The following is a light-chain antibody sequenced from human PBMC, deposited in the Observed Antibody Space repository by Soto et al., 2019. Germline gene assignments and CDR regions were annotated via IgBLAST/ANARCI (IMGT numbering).Light chain of an antibody. CDR2: GAS. Sequence: VMTQSPATLSVSPGDRAPLSCRASQSVSSNLAWYQQKPGQAPRLLIYGASNRATGIPDRFSGSGSGTDFTLTISRLEPEDFAVYYCQQYGSSGTFGQGTKVDIK. V-gene: IGKV3-20*01. CDR3: QQYGSSGT. J-gene: IGKJ1*01. CDR1: QSVSSN.